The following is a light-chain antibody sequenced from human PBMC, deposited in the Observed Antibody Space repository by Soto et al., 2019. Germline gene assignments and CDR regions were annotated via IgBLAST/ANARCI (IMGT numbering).Light chain of an antibody. J-gene: IGLJ1*01. CDR2: SNN. CDR3: AAWDENLSAYV. Sequence: QSVLTQPPSASGTPGQRVTISCTGSNSNIGRDYVYWYQQVPGAAPKRLIYSNNQRSSGVPDRFSGSKSGTSASLAISGLRSEDEADYYCAAWDENLSAYVFGTGTKLTVL. CDR1: NSNIGRDY. V-gene: IGLV1-47*02.